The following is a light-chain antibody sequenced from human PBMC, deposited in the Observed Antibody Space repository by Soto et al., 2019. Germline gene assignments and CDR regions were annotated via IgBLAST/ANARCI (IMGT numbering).Light chain of an antibody. J-gene: IGKJ4*01. CDR3: QQRSDWPPLT. CDR2: GAS. CDR1: QSVRSY. Sequence: EIVLTQSPATLSLSPGESATLSCRASQSVRSYLAWYQQKPGQAPRLLIYGASSRATGVPVRFSGSGSGTDFTLTISSLEPEDFAIYYCQQRSDWPPLTFGGGTKVEIK. V-gene: IGKV3-11*01.